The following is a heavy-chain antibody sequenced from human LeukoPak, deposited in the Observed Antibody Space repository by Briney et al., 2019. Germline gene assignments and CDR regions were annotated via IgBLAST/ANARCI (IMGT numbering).Heavy chain of an antibody. CDR2: INPNSGAT. D-gene: IGHD3-3*01. V-gene: IGHV1-2*02. CDR3: ARGVAIPAFRAHF. Sequence: GASVKVSCKASGYTFTGYYMHWVRQAPGQGLEWMGWINPNSGATNYAQKFQDRVTMTGDTSISTAYMEMTRLTSDDTAVYYCARGVAIPAFRAHFWGQGTLVAVSS. CDR1: GYTFTGYY. J-gene: IGHJ4*02.